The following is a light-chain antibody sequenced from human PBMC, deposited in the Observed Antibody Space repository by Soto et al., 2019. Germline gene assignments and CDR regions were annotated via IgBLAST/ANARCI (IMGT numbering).Light chain of an antibody. J-gene: IGLJ2*01. CDR3: SSFTSTSTPVV. CDR2: DVT. V-gene: IGLV2-14*01. Sequence: QSVLTQPASVSGSPGQSITLSCTGTSSDIGRYAYISWYQQHPGKAPKLMIYDVTNRPSGIANRFSGSKSGNTASLTISGLQAEDEADYYCSSFTSTSTPVVFGGGTKLTVL. CDR1: SSDIGRYAY.